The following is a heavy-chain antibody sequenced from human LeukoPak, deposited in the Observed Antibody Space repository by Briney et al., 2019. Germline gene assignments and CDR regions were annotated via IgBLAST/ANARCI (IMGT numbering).Heavy chain of an antibody. V-gene: IGHV1-18*01. CDR3: ARESPCSSTSCYDPYYSYYGMDV. Sequence: ASVKVSCKASGYTFTSYGISWVRQAPGQGLEWMGWISAYNGNTKYAQKLQGRVTMTTDTSTSTAYMELRSLRSDDTAVYYCARESPCSSTSCYDPYYSYYGMDVWGQGTTVTVSS. J-gene: IGHJ6*02. D-gene: IGHD2-2*01. CDR2: ISAYNGNT. CDR1: GYTFTSYG.